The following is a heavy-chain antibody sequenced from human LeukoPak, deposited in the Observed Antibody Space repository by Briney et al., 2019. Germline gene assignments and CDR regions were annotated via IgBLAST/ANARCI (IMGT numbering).Heavy chain of an antibody. CDR2: IYYSGST. V-gene: IGHV4-39*01. CDR1: GGSVSSGSYY. D-gene: IGHD3-10*01. Sequence: KTSETLSLTCTVSGGSVSSGSYYWGWIRQPPGKGLEWIGNIYYSGSTYYNPSLKSRVTISVDTSKNQFSLKLSSVTAADTAVYYCARTRYYYNSRSYGAPYYFDYWGQGTLVTVSS. J-gene: IGHJ4*02. CDR3: ARTRYYYNSRSYGAPYYFDY.